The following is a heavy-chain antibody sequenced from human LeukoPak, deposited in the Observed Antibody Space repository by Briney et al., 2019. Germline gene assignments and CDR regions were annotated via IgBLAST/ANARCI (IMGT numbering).Heavy chain of an antibody. Sequence: SQNLSLTCTVSGGSISSGDYYWSWIRQPPGKGLEWIGYIDYSGSTYYNPSLKSRVTISVDTSKNQFSLKLSSVTAADTAVYYCARVNWNDAFDIWGQGTMVTVSS. V-gene: IGHV4-30-4*08. CDR2: IDYSGST. CDR3: ARVNWNDAFDI. CDR1: GGSISSGDYY. D-gene: IGHD1-1*01. J-gene: IGHJ3*02.